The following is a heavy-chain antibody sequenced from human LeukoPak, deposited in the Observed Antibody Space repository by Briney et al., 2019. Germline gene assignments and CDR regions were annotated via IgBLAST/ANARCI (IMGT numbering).Heavy chain of an antibody. CDR2: IRSKANSYAT. CDR3: TRLGGSYGEADY. V-gene: IGHV3-73*01. J-gene: IGHJ4*02. D-gene: IGHD1-26*01. Sequence: GGSLRLSCAASGFTFSGSAMHWVRQASGKGLEWVGRIRSKANSYATAYAASVKGRFTISRDDSKNTAYLQMNSLKTEDTAVYYCTRLGGSYGEADYWGQGTLVTVSS. CDR1: GFTFSGSA.